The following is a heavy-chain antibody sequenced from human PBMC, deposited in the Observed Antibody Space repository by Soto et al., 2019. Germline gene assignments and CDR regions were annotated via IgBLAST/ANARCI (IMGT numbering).Heavy chain of an antibody. Sequence: QVQLVQSGAEVKKPGASVKVSCKASGYTFSSYGISWVRQAPGQGLEWMGWISTNNGNTNYAQKCQGRVTVTTDTTTSTADMDGRSRRADDTAGYYRARGGGRGGRSDYWGQGTLVTVSS. J-gene: IGHJ4*02. V-gene: IGHV1-18*01. CDR1: GYTFSSYG. CDR2: ISTNNGNT. D-gene: IGHD3-10*01. CDR3: ARGGGRGGRSDY.